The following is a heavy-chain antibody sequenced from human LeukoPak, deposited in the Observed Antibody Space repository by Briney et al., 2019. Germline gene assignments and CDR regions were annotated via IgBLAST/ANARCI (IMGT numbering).Heavy chain of an antibody. Sequence: PSETLSLTCAVYGGTFSGYYWSWVRQPPGKGLEWMGEINHSGSTKYNPSLKSRVTISVDTSKNQFSLKLSSVTAADTAVYYCARGRWFGELFYRPGYSYFDYWGQGTLVTVSS. J-gene: IGHJ4*02. CDR3: ARGRWFGELFYRPGYSYFDY. CDR1: GGTFSGYY. D-gene: IGHD3-10*01. V-gene: IGHV4-34*01. CDR2: INHSGST.